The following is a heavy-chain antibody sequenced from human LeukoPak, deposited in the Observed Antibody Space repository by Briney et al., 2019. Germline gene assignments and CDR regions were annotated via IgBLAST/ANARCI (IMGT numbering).Heavy chain of an antibody. CDR2: VRSKADSYAT. J-gene: IGHJ5*02. CDR1: GFTFSSYA. V-gene: IGHV3-73*01. Sequence: GGSLRLSCAASGFTFSSYAMDWVRQAPGKGLEWVGRVRSKADSYATAYAASVKGRFTISRDDSKNTAYLQMNSLKTEDTAVYYCTTTGFYSGSGGYWFDPWGQGTLVTVSS. D-gene: IGHD3-10*01. CDR3: TTTGFYSGSGGYWFDP.